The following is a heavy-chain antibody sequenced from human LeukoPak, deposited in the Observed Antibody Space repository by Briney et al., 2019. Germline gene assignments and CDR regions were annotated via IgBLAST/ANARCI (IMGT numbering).Heavy chain of an antibody. CDR3: ARGKRYYDILTGYYNGHFDY. Sequence: SETLSLTCTVSGGSISSSSYYWGWIRQPPGKGLEWIGYIYYSGSTNYNPSLKSRVTISVDTSKNQFSLKLSSVTAADTAVYYCARGKRYYDILTGYYNGHFDYWGQGTLVTVSS. CDR2: IYYSGST. CDR1: GGSISSSSYY. D-gene: IGHD3-9*01. J-gene: IGHJ4*02. V-gene: IGHV4-61*05.